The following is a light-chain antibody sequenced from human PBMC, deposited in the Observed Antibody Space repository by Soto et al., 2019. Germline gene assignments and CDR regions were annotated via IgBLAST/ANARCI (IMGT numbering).Light chain of an antibody. J-gene: IGKJ5*01. Sequence: EIVLTQSPATLSLSPGERATLSCRASQSVSNIYLAWYQQKPGQAPRLLIYDASNRATGIPARFSGSGSGTDFTLTIGSLEPEDFAIYYCQQRNTWPPITFGQGTRLEIK. CDR3: QQRNTWPPIT. V-gene: IGKV3-11*01. CDR1: QSVSNIY. CDR2: DAS.